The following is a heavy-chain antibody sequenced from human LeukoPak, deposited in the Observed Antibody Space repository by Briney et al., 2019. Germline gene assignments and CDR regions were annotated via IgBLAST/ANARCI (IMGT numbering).Heavy chain of an antibody. Sequence: SETLSLTCSVSGGSISTYYWSWIRQTPGKGLEWIGYVYYSGTTNYNPSLKGRGTISSDTSKNQFSLNLRSVNVADTAIYYCARHGGSLGYFDSWGQGTLVTVSS. CDR3: ARHGGSLGYFDS. J-gene: IGHJ4*02. CDR2: VYYSGTT. CDR1: GGSISTYY. D-gene: IGHD1-26*01. V-gene: IGHV4-59*08.